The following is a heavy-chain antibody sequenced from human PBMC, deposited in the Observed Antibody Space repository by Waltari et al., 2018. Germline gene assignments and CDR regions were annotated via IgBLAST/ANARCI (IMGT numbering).Heavy chain of an antibody. CDR3: AKDIRSGSYGLLACDI. CDR1: GFTFDDYA. CDR2: ISWNSGSI. Sequence: EVQLVESGGGLVQPGRSLRLSCAASGFTFDDYAMHWVRQAPGKGLEWVSGISWNSGSIGYADSVKGRFTISRDNAKNSLYLQMNSLRAEDMALYYCAKDIRSGSYGLLACDIWGQGTMVTVSS. D-gene: IGHD1-26*01. V-gene: IGHV3-9*03. J-gene: IGHJ3*02.